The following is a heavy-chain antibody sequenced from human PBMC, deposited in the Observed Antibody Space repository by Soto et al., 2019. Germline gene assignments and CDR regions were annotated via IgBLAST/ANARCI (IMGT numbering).Heavy chain of an antibody. J-gene: IGHJ4*02. D-gene: IGHD3-10*01. V-gene: IGHV1-58*02. Sequence: SVKVSCKASGFTFISSAMQWGRQARGQRLEWIGWIVVGSGNTNCAQKFQERVTITRDMSTSTAYMELSSLRSEDTAVYYCAADYDTMVRGAYWGQGTLVTVS. CDR3: AADYDTMVRGAY. CDR2: IVVGSGNT. CDR1: GFTFISSA.